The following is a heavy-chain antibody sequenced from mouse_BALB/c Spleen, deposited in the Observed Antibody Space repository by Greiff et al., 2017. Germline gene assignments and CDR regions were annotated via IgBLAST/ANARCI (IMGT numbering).Heavy chain of an antibody. J-gene: IGHJ2*01. D-gene: IGHD1-1*01. V-gene: IGHV14-3*02. Sequence: VQLKESGAELVKPGASVKLSCTASGFNIKDTYMHWVKQRPEQGLEWIGRIDPANGNTKYDPKFQGKATITADTSSNTAYLQLSSLTSEDTAVYYCARDYYGSSYGFDYWGQGTTLTVSS. CDR2: IDPANGNT. CDR3: ARDYYGSSYGFDY. CDR1: GFNIKDTY.